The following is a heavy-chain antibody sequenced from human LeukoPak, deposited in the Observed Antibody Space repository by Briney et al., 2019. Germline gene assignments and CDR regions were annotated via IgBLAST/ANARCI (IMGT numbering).Heavy chain of an antibody. CDR3: AREFRGSSNFDY. Sequence: GGSLRLSCAASGFTFISSWMSWVRQAPGKGLECVANIKQDGSEKYYVDSVKGRFTISRDNAKNSLYLQMNSLRAEDTAVYYCAREFRGSSNFDYWGQGTLVTVSS. CDR1: GFTFISSW. D-gene: IGHD1-26*01. V-gene: IGHV3-7*01. J-gene: IGHJ4*02. CDR2: IKQDGSEK.